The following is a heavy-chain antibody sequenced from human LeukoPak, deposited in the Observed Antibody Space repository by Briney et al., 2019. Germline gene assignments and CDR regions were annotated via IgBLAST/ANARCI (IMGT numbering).Heavy chain of an antibody. CDR1: GFTFSSYA. Sequence: GGSLRLSCAASGFTFSSYAMSWVRQAPGKGLEWVSAISGSGGSTYYADSVKGGFTISRDNPKNTLYLQINSPRAEDTAVYYCAKDTGYSYCYWFDYWGQGTLVTVSS. V-gene: IGHV3-23*01. D-gene: IGHD5-18*01. J-gene: IGHJ4*02. CDR3: AKDTGYSYCYWFDY. CDR2: ISGSGGST.